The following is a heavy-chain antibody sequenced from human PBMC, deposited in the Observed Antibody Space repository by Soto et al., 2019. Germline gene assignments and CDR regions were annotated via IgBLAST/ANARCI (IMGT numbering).Heavy chain of an antibody. CDR2: INAGNGNR. J-gene: IGHJ4*02. Sequence: GASVKVSCKASGYTFSSYAMHWVRQAPGQRLEWMGWINAGNGNRKYSQKFQGRVTITRDTSASTAYMELSSLRSEDTAVYYCARGITLPTPLDYWGQGTLVTVSS. CDR3: ARGITLPTPLDY. CDR1: GYTFSSYA. V-gene: IGHV1-3*01. D-gene: IGHD1-20*01.